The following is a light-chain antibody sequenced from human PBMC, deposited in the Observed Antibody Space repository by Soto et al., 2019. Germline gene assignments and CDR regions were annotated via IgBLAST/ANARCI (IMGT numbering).Light chain of an antibody. V-gene: IGKV1-39*01. CDR1: QSISSN. CDR2: AAS. J-gene: IGKJ2*01. Sequence: DIQMTQSPSSLSASEGDRVTITCRASQSISSNLNWYQQKPGKAPKLLIYAASSLQSGVPSRFSGSGSGTDFTLTISSLQPEDFATYYCQQSYSTPQTFGQGTKLEIK. CDR3: QQSYSTPQT.